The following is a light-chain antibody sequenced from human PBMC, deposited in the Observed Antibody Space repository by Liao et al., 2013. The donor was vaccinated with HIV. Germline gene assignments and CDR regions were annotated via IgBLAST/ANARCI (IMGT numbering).Light chain of an antibody. V-gene: IGLV3-1*01. J-gene: IGLJ3*02. CDR3: YSAADNSWV. Sequence: SYELTQPPSVSVSPGQTASITCSGDKLGDKYACWYQQKPGQSPVVVIYQDDKRPSGIPERFSGSSSGTTVTLTISGAQVEDEADYYCYSAADNSWVFGGGTKLTVL. CDR2: QDD. CDR1: KLGDKY.